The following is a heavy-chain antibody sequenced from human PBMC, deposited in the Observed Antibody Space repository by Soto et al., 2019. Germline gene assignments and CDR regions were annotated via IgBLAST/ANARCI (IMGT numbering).Heavy chain of an antibody. D-gene: IGHD4-4*01. CDR1: GFTFSDYW. Sequence: EVQLVESGGGLVQPGGSLRLSCVASGFTFSDYWMHWVRQPPGNGPLWVSRLYSDVSRPDYADSVRGRFTISRDNAKNTLYLQMASLRAEDTAVYYCARRTSDYNDDGPYDYWGQGTLVSVSS. J-gene: IGHJ4*02. V-gene: IGHV3-74*01. CDR2: LYSDVSRP. CDR3: ARRTSDYNDDGPYDY.